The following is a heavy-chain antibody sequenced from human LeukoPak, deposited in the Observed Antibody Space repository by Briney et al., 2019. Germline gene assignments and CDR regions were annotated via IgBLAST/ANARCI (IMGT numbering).Heavy chain of an antibody. D-gene: IGHD2-2*01. CDR2: ISSSSSYI. CDR3: ARAGYCSSTSCYWDYYYGMDV. CDR1: GFTFSSYS. V-gene: IGHV3-21*01. J-gene: IGHJ6*02. Sequence: GGSLRLSCEASGFTFSSYSMNWVRQAPGKGLEWVSSISSSSSYIYYADSVKGRFTISRDNAKNSLYLQMNSLRAEDTAVYYCARAGYCSSTSCYWDYYYGMDVWGQGTTVTVSS.